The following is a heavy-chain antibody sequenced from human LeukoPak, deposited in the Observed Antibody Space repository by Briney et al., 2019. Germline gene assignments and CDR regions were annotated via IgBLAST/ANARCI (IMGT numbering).Heavy chain of an antibody. CDR2: INPKSGGT. CDR1: GYIFTNYY. CDR3: AREGTMVKDYYYYYYMDV. J-gene: IGHJ6*03. Sequence: ASVKVSCKASGYIFTNYYMHWVRQAPGQGLEWMGWINPKSGGTVYAQKFQGRVTMTRDTSISTAYMELSRLRSDDTAVYYCAREGTMVKDYYYYYYMDVWGKGTTVTVSS. V-gene: IGHV1-2*02. D-gene: IGHD4/OR15-4a*01.